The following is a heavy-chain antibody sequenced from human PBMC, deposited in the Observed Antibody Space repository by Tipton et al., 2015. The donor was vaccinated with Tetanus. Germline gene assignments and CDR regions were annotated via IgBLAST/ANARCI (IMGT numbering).Heavy chain of an antibody. V-gene: IGHV3-30*18. CDR2: ISYDGSNK. J-gene: IGHJ4*02. D-gene: IGHD3-9*01. Sequence: QVQLVQSGGGVVQPGRSLRLSCAASGLTFSSYGMHWVRQAPGKGLEWVAVISYDGSNKYYADSVKGRFTISRDNSKNTLYLQMNSLRAEDTAVYYCAKEGDILTGYLFDYWGQGTLVTVSS. CDR1: GLTFSSYG. CDR3: AKEGDILTGYLFDY.